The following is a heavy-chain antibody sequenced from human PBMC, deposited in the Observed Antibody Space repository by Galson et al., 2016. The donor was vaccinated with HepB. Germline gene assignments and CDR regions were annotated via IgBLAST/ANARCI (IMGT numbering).Heavy chain of an antibody. CDR1: GFTFRNYG. CDR2: ISRSGDST. V-gene: IGHV3-23*01. D-gene: IGHD2-2*01. CDR3: VQGSTAPAV. J-gene: IGHJ6*04. Sequence: SLRLSCAASGFTFRNYGMTWVRQAPGKGLEVASSISRSGDSTDYADSVKGRFTISRDNSKNTLSLQMNSLTADDTAIHYCVQGSTAPAVWGKGTTVTVSS.